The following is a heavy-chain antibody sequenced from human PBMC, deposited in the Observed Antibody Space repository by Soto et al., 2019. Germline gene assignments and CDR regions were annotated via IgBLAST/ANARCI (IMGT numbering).Heavy chain of an antibody. J-gene: IGHJ4*01. V-gene: IGHV3-11*01. CDR3: AKDQKSVIRGVIVSTFGY. CDR2: IRSSGSSI. D-gene: IGHD3-10*01. Sequence: GGSLRLSCAASGFTFSDYYMSWTRQAPGKGLEWVSYIRSSGSSIYYADFVKGRVTISRENSKNTLYRQMNSLRAEDTAIYYCAKDQKSVIRGVIVSTFGYWGQGTLGTVSS. CDR1: GFTFSDYY.